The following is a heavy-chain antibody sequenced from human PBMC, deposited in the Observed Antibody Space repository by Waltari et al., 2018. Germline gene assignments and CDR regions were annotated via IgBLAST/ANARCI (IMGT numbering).Heavy chain of an antibody. CDR3: ARGYRGGNYGDLIFDY. CDR2: INHSGST. CDR1: GGSFSGYY. V-gene: IGHV4-34*01. J-gene: IGHJ4*02. Sequence: QVQLQQWGAGLLKPSETLSLTCAVYGGSFSGYYWSWIRQPPGKGLEWSGEINHSGSTNSNPSLKSRVTISVDTSKNQFSLKLSSVTAADTAVYYCARGYRGGNYGDLIFDYWGQGTLVTVSS. D-gene: IGHD4-17*01.